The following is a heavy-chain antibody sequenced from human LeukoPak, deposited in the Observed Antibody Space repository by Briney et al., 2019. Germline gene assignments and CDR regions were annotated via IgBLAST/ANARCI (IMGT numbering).Heavy chain of an antibody. CDR3: ARDPYSGSYGDYYYYYMDV. D-gene: IGHD1-26*01. Sequence: GGSLGLSCAASGFDFNNYNMNWVRQAPGKGLEWVSSITSSGTYIYYADSVKGRFTISRDNAKNSLYLQMNSLRPEDTAVYYCARDPYSGSYGDYYYYYMDVWGKGTTVTISS. CDR2: ITSSGTYI. J-gene: IGHJ6*03. CDR1: GFDFNNYN. V-gene: IGHV3-21*01.